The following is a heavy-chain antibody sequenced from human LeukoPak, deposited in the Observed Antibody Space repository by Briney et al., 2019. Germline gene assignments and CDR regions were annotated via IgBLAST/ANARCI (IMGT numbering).Heavy chain of an antibody. D-gene: IGHD7-27*01. J-gene: IGHJ5*02. Sequence: SQTLSLTCAISGDSVSSKSASWNWIRQSPSRXXEWLGRTYYRSKWYNEYAVSVKSRITINPDTSKNQFSLQLNSVTPEDTAVYYCSRDPVWGSAWGQGTLVTVSS. CDR3: SRDPVWGSA. CDR1: GDSVSSKSAS. CDR2: TYYRSKWYN. V-gene: IGHV6-1*01.